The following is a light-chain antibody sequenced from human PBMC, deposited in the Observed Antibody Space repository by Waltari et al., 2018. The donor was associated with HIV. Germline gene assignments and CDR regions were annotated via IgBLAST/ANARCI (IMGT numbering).Light chain of an antibody. CDR3: ATWDDSLSGQV. CDR1: SSTIGRNS. V-gene: IGLV1-47*01. Sequence: QSVLTQPPSVSGTPGQRITISCSGSSSTIGRNSVYWYQQLPGTAPKLLIYNNQRPSGVPDRFSGSKSGTSASLAISGLRSEDEAHYYCATWDDSLSGQVFGTGTTVTVL. J-gene: IGLJ1*01. CDR2: NN.